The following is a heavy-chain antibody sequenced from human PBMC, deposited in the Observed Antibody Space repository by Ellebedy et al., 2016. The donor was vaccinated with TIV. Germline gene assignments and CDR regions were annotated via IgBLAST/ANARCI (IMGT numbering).Heavy chain of an antibody. J-gene: IGHJ6*02. CDR1: GFTFSSYG. CDR2: IWYDGSNK. Sequence: PGGSLRLSCAASGFTFSSYGMHWVRQAPGKGLEWVAVIWYDGSNKYYADSVKGRFTISRDNSKNTLYLQMNSLRAEDTAVYYCARDLGSSWSGNYYYGMDVWGQGTTVTVSS. V-gene: IGHV3-33*01. CDR3: ARDLGSSWSGNYYYGMDV. D-gene: IGHD6-13*01.